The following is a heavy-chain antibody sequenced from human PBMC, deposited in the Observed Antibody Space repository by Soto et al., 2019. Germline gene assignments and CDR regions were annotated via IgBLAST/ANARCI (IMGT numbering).Heavy chain of an antibody. CDR2: ISWNGGSI. CDR1: GFTFDDYA. V-gene: IGHV3-9*01. Sequence: GGSLRLSCAASGFTFDDYAMHWVRQAPGKGLEWVSGISWNGGSIGYADSVKGRFTISRDNAKNSLYLQMNSLRAEDTALYYCAKDIGYGSGWYVYWGQGTLVTVSS. D-gene: IGHD6-19*01. CDR3: AKDIGYGSGWYVY. J-gene: IGHJ4*02.